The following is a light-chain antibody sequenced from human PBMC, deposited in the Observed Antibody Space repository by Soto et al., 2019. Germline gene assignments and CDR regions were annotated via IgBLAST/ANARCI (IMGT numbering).Light chain of an antibody. V-gene: IGKV1-9*01. CDR1: QDITTY. J-gene: IGKJ2*01. CDR3: LQINSYPYT. CDR2: AAS. Sequence: DIQLTQSPSTLSASVGDRVTITCRASQDITTYLAWYQQKPGKAPKLLIYAASALHSGVPSRFSGSGSGTDFTLSISSLQPEDFATYYCLQINSYPYTFGQGTQLDIK.